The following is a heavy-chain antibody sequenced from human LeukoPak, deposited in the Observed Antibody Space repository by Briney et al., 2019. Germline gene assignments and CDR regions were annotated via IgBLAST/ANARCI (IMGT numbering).Heavy chain of an antibody. CDR1: GYTFTSYG. CDR2: ISAYNGNT. Sequence: ASVKVSCKASGYTFTSYGISWVRQAPGQGLEWMGWISAYNGNTNYAQKLQGRVTMTTDTSTSTAYMELRSLRSDDTAVYYCARDEITFGGVIALYYFDYWGQGTLVTVSS. CDR3: ARDEITFGGVIALYYFDY. V-gene: IGHV1-18*01. D-gene: IGHD3-16*02. J-gene: IGHJ4*02.